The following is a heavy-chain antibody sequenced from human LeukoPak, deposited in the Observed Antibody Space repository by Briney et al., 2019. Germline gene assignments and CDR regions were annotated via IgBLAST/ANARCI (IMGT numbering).Heavy chain of an antibody. CDR1: GYRFTSYW. Sequence: GGALQISSKGSGYRFTSYWIGWVRPMPGKGLEWMGIIYPGESDTRYSPSFQGQVTIPADKSISTAYLQWSSLKASDTAMYYCARIPDSSGWPGPIDYGRRESLVSVS. D-gene: IGHD6-19*01. CDR2: IYPGESDT. CDR3: ARIPDSSGWPGPIDY. V-gene: IGHV5-51*01. J-gene: IGHJ4*02.